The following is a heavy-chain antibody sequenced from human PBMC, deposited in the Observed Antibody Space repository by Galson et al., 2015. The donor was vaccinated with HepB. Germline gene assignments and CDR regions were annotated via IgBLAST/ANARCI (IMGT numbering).Heavy chain of an antibody. J-gene: IGHJ4*02. D-gene: IGHD6-19*01. Sequence: SLRLSCAASGFTFSGYSMSWVRQAPGKGLEWVSSISSSSNTYYAESLKGRFTISRDNAKNSLYLHVNSLRAEDTAVNYCARDVSGWARDYWGQGTLVTVSS. CDR1: GFTFSGYS. CDR2: ISSSSNT. V-gene: IGHV3-21*01. CDR3: ARDVSGWARDY.